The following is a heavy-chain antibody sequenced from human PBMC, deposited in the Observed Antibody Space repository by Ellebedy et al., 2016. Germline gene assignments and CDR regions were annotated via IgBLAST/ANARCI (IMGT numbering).Heavy chain of an antibody. CDR2: LNYNGTNT. V-gene: IGHV3-74*01. CDR3: ARDLGSGLDY. Sequence: GESLKISCAASGFTFSNYWMNWVRQAPGKGLVWVSRLNYNGTNTRYADPVKGRFTISRDNAKNTLYLQMNSLRVDDTGIYYCARDLGSGLDYWGQGTLVTVSS. D-gene: IGHD3-16*01. J-gene: IGHJ4*02. CDR1: GFTFSNYW.